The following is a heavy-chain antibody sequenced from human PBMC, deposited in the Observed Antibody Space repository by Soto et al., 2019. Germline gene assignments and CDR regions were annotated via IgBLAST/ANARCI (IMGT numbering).Heavy chain of an antibody. V-gene: IGHV3-33*01. CDR3: ARDSGTVSFDY. CDR1: GFTFSSYG. Sequence: PGGSLRLSCAASGFTFSSYGMHWVRQAPGKGLEWVAVIWYDGSNKYYADSVKGRFTISRDNSKNTLYLQMNSLRAEDTAVYYCARDSGTVSFDYWGQGTLVTVSS. J-gene: IGHJ4*02. CDR2: IWYDGSNK. D-gene: IGHD4-17*01.